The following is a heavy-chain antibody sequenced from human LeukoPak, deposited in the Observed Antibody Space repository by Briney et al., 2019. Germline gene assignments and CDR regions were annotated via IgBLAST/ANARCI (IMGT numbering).Heavy chain of an antibody. CDR3: ARAALRWFGDPGLDY. CDR2: INHSGST. D-gene: IGHD3-10*01. J-gene: IGHJ4*02. Sequence: SETLSLTCAVYGGSFSGYYWSWIRQPPGKWLEWIGEINHSGSTNYNPSLKSRVTISVDTSKNQFSLKLSSVTAADTAVYYCARAALRWFGDPGLDYWGQGTLVTVSS. CDR1: GGSFSGYY. V-gene: IGHV4-34*01.